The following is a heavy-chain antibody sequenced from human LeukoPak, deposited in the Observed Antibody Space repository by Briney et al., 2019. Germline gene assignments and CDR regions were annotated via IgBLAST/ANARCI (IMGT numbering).Heavy chain of an antibody. V-gene: IGHV1-69*06. CDR2: IIPIFGTA. CDR3: GGGMGLELDY. Sequence: GASVKVSCKASGGTFSSYAISWVRQAPGQGLEWMGGIIPIFGTANYAQKLQGRVTITADKSTSTAYMELSSLRSEDTAVYYCGGGMGLELDYWGQGTLVTVSS. J-gene: IGHJ4*02. CDR1: GGTFSSYA. D-gene: IGHD1-7*01.